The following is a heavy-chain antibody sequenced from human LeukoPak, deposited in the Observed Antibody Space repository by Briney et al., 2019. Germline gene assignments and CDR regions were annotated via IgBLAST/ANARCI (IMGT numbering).Heavy chain of an antibody. CDR2: IWYDGGNK. CDR1: GFTFSSYG. Sequence: GGSLRLSCAASGFTFSSYGMHWVRQAPGKGLEWVALIWYDGGNKYYADSVKGRFTISRDNSKNTLYLQMNSLTAEDTAVYYWARDIEEGRGDLRLGFDSWGQGTLVTVSS. CDR3: ARDIEEGRGDLRLGFDS. J-gene: IGHJ4*02. V-gene: IGHV3-33*01. D-gene: IGHD7-27*01.